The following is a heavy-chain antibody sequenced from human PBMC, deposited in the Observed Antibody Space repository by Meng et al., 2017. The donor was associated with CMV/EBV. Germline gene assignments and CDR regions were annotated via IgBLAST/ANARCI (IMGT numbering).Heavy chain of an antibody. CDR1: GDSVSSNSAA. Sequence: GDSVSSNSAAWNWIRQSPSRGLEWLGRTCYRSKWYNDYAVSVKSRITINPDTSKNQFSLQLNSVTPEDTAVYYCARGIAVAGTRFDYWGQGTLVTVSS. CDR3: ARGIAVAGTRFDY. CDR2: TCYRSKWYN. D-gene: IGHD6-19*01. J-gene: IGHJ4*02. V-gene: IGHV6-1*01.